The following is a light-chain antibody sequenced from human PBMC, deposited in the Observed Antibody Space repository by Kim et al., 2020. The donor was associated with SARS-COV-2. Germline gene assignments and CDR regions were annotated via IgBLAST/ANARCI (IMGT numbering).Light chain of an antibody. CDR1: KLGDKY. Sequence: GSPGQTASITCSGDKLGDKYACWYQQKPGQSPVLVIYQDNKRPSGIPERFSGSNSGNTATLTISGTQTMDEADYYCQAWDSSTEVFGGGTQLTVL. V-gene: IGLV3-1*01. CDR3: QAWDSSTEV. CDR2: QDN. J-gene: IGLJ2*01.